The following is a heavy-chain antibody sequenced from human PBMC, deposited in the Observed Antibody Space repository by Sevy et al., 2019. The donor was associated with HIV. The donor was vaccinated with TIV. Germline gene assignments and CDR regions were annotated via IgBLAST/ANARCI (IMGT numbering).Heavy chain of an antibody. D-gene: IGHD6-13*01. CDR1: GFTFSSYW. Sequence: GGSLRLSCAASGFTFSSYWMSWVRQAPGKGLEWVANIKQDGSEKYYVDSVKGRFTISRDNAKNSLYLQMNSLRAEDTAVYYCARDRYNSSWYYFDYWGQGTLVTVSS. CDR3: ARDRYNSSWYYFDY. V-gene: IGHV3-7*03. CDR2: IKQDGSEK. J-gene: IGHJ4*02.